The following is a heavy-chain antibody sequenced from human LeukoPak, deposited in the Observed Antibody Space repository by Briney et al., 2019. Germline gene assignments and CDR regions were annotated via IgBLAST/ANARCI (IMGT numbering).Heavy chain of an antibody. Sequence: GGSLRLSCAASGFTFSSYAMSWLRQAPGKGLEWVAVISYDGSNKYYADSVKGRFTISRDNSKNTLYLQMNSLRAEDTAVYYCAKGKGDIVVVVAYYGMDVWGQGTTVTVSS. J-gene: IGHJ6*02. D-gene: IGHD2-15*01. CDR2: ISYDGSNK. CDR1: GFTFSSYA. CDR3: AKGKGDIVVVVAYYGMDV. V-gene: IGHV3-30*18.